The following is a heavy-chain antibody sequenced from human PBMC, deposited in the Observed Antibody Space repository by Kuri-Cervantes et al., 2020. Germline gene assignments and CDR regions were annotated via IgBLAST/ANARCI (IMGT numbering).Heavy chain of an antibody. CDR3: ARRVPAAIGYYYYYMDV. CDR2: IYYSGST. V-gene: IGHV4-30-4*01. D-gene: IGHD2-2*02. CDR1: GGSISSGDYY. J-gene: IGHJ6*03. Sequence: LRLSCTVSGGSISSGDYYWSWIRQPPGKGLEWIGYIYYSGSTYYNPSLKSRVTISVDTSKNQFSLKLSSVTAADTAVYYCARRVPAAIGYYYYYMDVWGKGTTVTVSS.